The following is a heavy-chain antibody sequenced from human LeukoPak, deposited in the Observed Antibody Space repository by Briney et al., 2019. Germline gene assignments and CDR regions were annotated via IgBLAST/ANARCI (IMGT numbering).Heavy chain of an antibody. D-gene: IGHD7-27*01. J-gene: IGHJ4*02. Sequence: PSQTLSLTCTVSGGSISSGGYYWSWIRQPPGKGLEWIGYIYHSGSTYYNPSLKSRVTISVDRSKNQFSLKLSSVTAEDTAVYYCAQWGGPKLGYDYWSQGTLVTVSS. CDR3: AQWGGPKLGYDY. CDR2: IYHSGST. V-gene: IGHV4-30-2*01. CDR1: GGSISSGGYY.